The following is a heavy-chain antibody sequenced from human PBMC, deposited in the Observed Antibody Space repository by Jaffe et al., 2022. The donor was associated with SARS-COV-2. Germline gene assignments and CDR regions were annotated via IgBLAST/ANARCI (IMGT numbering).Heavy chain of an antibody. CDR2: ISSSSSYI. V-gene: IGHV3-21*01. CDR1: GFTFSSYS. J-gene: IGHJ4*02. CDR3: ARDLIGWIGGDSTVTTTGPY. D-gene: IGHD4-17*01. Sequence: EVQLVESGGGLVKPGGSLRLSCAASGFTFSSYSMNWVRQAPGKGLEWVSSISSSSSYIYYADSVKGRFTISRDNAKNSLYLQMNSLRAEDTAVYYCARDLIGWIGGDSTVTTTGPYWGQGTLVTVSS.